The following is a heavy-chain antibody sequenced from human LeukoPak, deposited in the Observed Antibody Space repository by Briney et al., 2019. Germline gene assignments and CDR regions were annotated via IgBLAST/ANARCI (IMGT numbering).Heavy chain of an antibody. V-gene: IGHV1-2*02. J-gene: IGHJ5*02. CDR1: GYTVTGYY. CDR3: ARSRYYYGSGSYFLNWFDP. CDR2: INPNSGGT. D-gene: IGHD3-10*01. Sequence: ASVKVSCKASGYTVTGYYMHWVRQAPGQGLEWMGWINPNSGGTNYAQKFQGRVTMTRDTSISTAYMELSRLRSDDTAVYYCARSRYYYGSGSYFLNWFDPWGQGTLVTVSS.